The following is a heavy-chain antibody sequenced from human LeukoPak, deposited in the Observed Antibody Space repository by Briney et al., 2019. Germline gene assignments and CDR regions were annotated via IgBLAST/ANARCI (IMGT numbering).Heavy chain of an antibody. V-gene: IGHV1-69*06. Sequence: SVKVSCKASGGTFSSYAISWVRQPPGQGLEWVGGIIPIFGTANYAQKFQGRVTITADKSTSTAYMELSSLRSEDTAVYYCARSVAARTYYFDYWGQGTLVTVSP. CDR3: ARSVAARTYYFDY. CDR1: GGTFSSYA. CDR2: IIPIFGTA. J-gene: IGHJ4*02. D-gene: IGHD1/OR15-1a*01.